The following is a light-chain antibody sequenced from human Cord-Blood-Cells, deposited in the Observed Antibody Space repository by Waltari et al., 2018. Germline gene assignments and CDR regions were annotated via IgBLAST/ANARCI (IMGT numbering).Light chain of an antibody. CDR1: SIDVGGFTY. Sequence: QSALPQPPSASGSLGQSVTISCPGPSIDVGGFTYVSWYQHHPGKAPKLMCYEVSKLPAGVPDRFSGSKSGNTASLTVSGLQAEDEADYYCSSYAGSNNWVFGGGTKLTVL. J-gene: IGLJ3*02. CDR3: SSYAGSNNWV. CDR2: EVS. V-gene: IGLV2-8*01.